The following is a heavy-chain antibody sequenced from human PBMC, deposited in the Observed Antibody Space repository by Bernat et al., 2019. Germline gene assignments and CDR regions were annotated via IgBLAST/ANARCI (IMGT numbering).Heavy chain of an antibody. Sequence: QLHLQESGPGLVKPSETLSLNCTVSGSSISSNNYYWGWIRQPPGKGLEWIGTIYYSGTTYYNPHLRSRVTLSLDTSKKQLSLTRSSVTAADAAVYYCARRVVVYFDYWGQGALVTVSS. V-gene: IGHV4-39*01. J-gene: IGHJ4*02. CDR1: GSSISSNNYY. CDR3: ARRVVVYFDY. CDR2: IYYSGTT. D-gene: IGHD2-15*01.